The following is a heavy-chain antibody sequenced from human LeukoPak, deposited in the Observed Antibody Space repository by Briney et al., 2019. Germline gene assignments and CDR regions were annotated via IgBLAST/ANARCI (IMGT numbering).Heavy chain of an antibody. Sequence: PGGSLRLSCAASGFTFSTYWMTWVRQAPGKGLEWVANIKEDVSVKYYVDSVKGRFTIYRDNAKNSLYLQMNSLRAEDTAVYYCARGFSWVDYWGQGTLVTVSS. J-gene: IGHJ4*02. D-gene: IGHD7-27*01. CDR1: GFTFSTYW. CDR3: ARGFSWVDY. V-gene: IGHV3-7*05. CDR2: IKEDVSVK.